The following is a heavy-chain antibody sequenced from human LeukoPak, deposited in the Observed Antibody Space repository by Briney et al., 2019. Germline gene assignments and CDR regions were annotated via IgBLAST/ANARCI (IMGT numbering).Heavy chain of an antibody. D-gene: IGHD1-14*01. CDR2: IIPILGIA. Sequence: ASVKVSCTASGRTFTTYAISWVRQAPGQGLEGMGRIIPILGIANYAQKFQGRVTITADKSTSTAYMELSSLRSEDTAVYYCAGEARPEPDAFDIWGQGTMVTVSS. CDR1: GRTFTTYA. J-gene: IGHJ3*02. CDR3: AGEARPEPDAFDI. V-gene: IGHV1-69*04.